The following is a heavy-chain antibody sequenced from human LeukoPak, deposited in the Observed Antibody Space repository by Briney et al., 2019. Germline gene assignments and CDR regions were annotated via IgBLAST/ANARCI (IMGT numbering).Heavy chain of an antibody. CDR2: TYYRSKWYN. D-gene: IGHD5-12*01. CDR1: GDSVSSNNAV. CDR3: ARDTGAAISTFDI. Sequence: SQTLSLTCAISGDSVSSNNAVWNWNRQAPSRGLEWLGRTYYRSKWYNEYAVSVKSRITINPDTSKNQFSLQLNSVTPEDTAVYYCARDTGAAISTFDIWGQGTVVTVSS. J-gene: IGHJ3*02. V-gene: IGHV6-1*01.